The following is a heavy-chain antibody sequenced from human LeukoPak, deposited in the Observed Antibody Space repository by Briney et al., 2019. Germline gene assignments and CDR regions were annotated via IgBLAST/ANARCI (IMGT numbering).Heavy chain of an antibody. D-gene: IGHD3-16*02. J-gene: IGHJ4*02. Sequence: GASVKVSCKASGYTFTSYGISWVRQAPGQGLEWMGWISAYNGNTNYAQKLQGRVTMTTDTSTSTAYMELRSLRSDDTAVYYCARGGYDLVGGNYRLYYFDYWGQGTLVTVSS. CDR2: ISAYNGNT. V-gene: IGHV1-18*01. CDR1: GYTFTSYG. CDR3: ARGGYDLVGGNYRLYYFDY.